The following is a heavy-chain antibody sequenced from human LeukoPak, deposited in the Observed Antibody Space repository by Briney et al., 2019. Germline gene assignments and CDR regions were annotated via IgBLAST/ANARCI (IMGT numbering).Heavy chain of an antibody. J-gene: IGHJ6*02. V-gene: IGHV4-39*01. CDR3: GRRGASNNWYSRSRPAYYHYGMDV. CDR1: GASISSSSYY. D-gene: IGHD6-13*01. Sequence: PSATLSLTCSVSGASISSSSYYWAWIRQPPGKGLELIVSLLYTRTTYYYPSLRSRVTMSADTSKNEFTLRLISVTAADTAVYCCGRRGASNNWYSRSRPAYYHYGMDVWGQGTTVTVSS. CDR2: LLYTRTT.